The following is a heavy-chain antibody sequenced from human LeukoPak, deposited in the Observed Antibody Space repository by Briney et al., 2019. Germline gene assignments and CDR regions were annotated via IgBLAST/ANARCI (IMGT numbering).Heavy chain of an antibody. CDR2: IKQDGSEK. CDR1: GFTFSNYW. CDR3: TRDET. V-gene: IGHV3-7*04. J-gene: IGHJ5*02. Sequence: GGSLGLSCAASGFTFSNYWMSWVRQAPGRGLEWVAHIKQDGSEKYYVDSVKGRFTISRDNAKSSLYLQMNSLRAEDTAVYYCTRDETWGQGTLVTVSS.